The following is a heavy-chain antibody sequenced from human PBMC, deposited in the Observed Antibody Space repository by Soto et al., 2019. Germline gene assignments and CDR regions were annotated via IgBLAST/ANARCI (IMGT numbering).Heavy chain of an antibody. CDR2: ISYDGSNK. CDR1: GFTFSSYG. CDR3: AKDGSGSYQPWYYYGMDV. D-gene: IGHD3-10*01. Sequence: QVQLVESGGGVVQPGRSLRLSCAASGFTFSSYGMHWVRQAPGKGLEWVAVISYDGSNKYYADSVKGRFTISRDNSKNTLYLQMNSLRAEETAVYYCAKDGSGSYQPWYYYGMDVWGQGTTVTVSS. V-gene: IGHV3-30*18. J-gene: IGHJ6*02.